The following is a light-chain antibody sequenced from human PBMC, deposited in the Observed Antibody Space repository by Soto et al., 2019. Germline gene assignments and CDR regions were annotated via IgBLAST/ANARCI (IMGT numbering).Light chain of an antibody. CDR2: AAS. CDR3: QQLNSYPFIT. CDR1: QGINNY. J-gene: IGKJ5*01. V-gene: IGKV1-9*01. Sequence: DIQLTQSPSFLSASVGDRVTITCRASQGINNYLAWYQQKPGKAPKLLIYAASTLQGGVPPRFSGSGSGTEFTLTVSSLQPEDFATYYCQQLNSYPFITFDQGTRLEIK.